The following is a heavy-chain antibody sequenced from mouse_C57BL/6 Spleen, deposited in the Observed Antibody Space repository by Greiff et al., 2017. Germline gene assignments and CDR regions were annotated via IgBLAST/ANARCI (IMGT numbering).Heavy chain of an antibody. CDR1: GYTFTDYN. D-gene: IGHD2-5*01. J-gene: IGHJ3*01. V-gene: IGHV1-18*01. CDR2: INPNNGGT. Sequence: EVKLMESGPELVKPGASVKIPCKASGYTFTDYNMDWVKQSHGKSLEWIGDINPNNGGTIYNQKFKGKATLTVDKSSSTAYMELRSLTSEDTAVYYCARSRDSNSFAYWGQGTLVTVSA. CDR3: ARSRDSNSFAY.